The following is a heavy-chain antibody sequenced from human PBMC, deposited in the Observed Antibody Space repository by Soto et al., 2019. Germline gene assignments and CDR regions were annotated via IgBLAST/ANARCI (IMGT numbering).Heavy chain of an antibody. Sequence: GGSLRLSCAASGFTFSSYAMHWVRQAPGKGLEWVAVISYDGSNKYYADSVKGRFTISRDNSKNTLYLQMNSLRAEDTAVYYCARWGIAVAGTQQFDYWGQGTLVTVSS. CDR1: GFTFSSYA. CDR3: ARWGIAVAGTQQFDY. J-gene: IGHJ4*02. V-gene: IGHV3-30-3*01. CDR2: ISYDGSNK. D-gene: IGHD6-19*01.